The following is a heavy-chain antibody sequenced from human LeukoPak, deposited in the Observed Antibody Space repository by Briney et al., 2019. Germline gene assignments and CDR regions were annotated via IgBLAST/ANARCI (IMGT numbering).Heavy chain of an antibody. J-gene: IGHJ3*02. D-gene: IGHD3-22*01. CDR1: GFTFSSYN. Sequence: GGSLRLSCAASGFTFSSYNMNWVRQAPGKGLEWVSSITSDSSYVFYADSVKGRFTMSRDNAKKSLYLQMNSLRAEDTAVYYCARAKYDSSGYYYRGFDIWGQGTMVTVSS. V-gene: IGHV3-21*01. CDR3: ARAKYDSSGYYYRGFDI. CDR2: ITSDSSYV.